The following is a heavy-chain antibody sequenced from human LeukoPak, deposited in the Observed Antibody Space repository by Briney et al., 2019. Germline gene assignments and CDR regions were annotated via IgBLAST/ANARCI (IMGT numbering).Heavy chain of an antibody. Sequence: GGSLRLSCAASGFTFDDYAMHWVRQAPGKGLEWVSGISWNSGSIGYADSVKGRFTISRDNAKNSLYLQMNSLRAEDMALYYCAKDECSSTSCYTASWGQGTLVTVSS. CDR2: ISWNSGSI. J-gene: IGHJ5*02. V-gene: IGHV3-9*03. D-gene: IGHD2-2*02. CDR3: AKDECSSTSCYTAS. CDR1: GFTFDDYA.